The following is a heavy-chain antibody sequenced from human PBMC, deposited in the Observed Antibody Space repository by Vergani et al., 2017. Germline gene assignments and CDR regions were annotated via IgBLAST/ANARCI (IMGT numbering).Heavy chain of an antibody. Sequence: EVQLLESGGGSVKPGGSLRLSCAASGFTFSSYAMSWVRQAPGKGLEWVSAISGSGGSTYYADSVKGRFTISRDNSKNTLYLQMNSLRAEDTAVYYCAKDVFGEPYFDYWGQGTLVTVSS. CDR3: AKDVFGEPYFDY. CDR1: GFTFSSYA. V-gene: IGHV3-23*01. D-gene: IGHD3-10*02. J-gene: IGHJ4*02. CDR2: ISGSGGST.